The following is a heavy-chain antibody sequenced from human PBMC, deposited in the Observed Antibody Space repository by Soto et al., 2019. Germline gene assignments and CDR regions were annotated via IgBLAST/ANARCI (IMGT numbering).Heavy chain of an antibody. CDR1: GFTFSSYG. J-gene: IGHJ4*02. Sequence: QAGGSLRLSCAASGFTFSSYGMHWVRQAPGKGLEWVAVISYDGSNKYYADSVKGRFTISRDNSKNTLYLQMNSLRAEDTAVYYCAKVSTGGTYSTSHGAYWGQGTLVTVSS. V-gene: IGHV3-30*18. D-gene: IGHD1-26*01. CDR2: ISYDGSNK. CDR3: AKVSTGGTYSTSHGAY.